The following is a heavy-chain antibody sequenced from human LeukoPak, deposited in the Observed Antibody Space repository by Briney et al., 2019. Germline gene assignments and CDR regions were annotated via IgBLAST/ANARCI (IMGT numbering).Heavy chain of an antibody. CDR2: INPGTGGT. J-gene: IGHJ4*02. V-gene: IGHV1-2*02. D-gene: IGHD2-15*01. Sequence: ASVKVSCKAFSNYYIHWVRQAPGQGLEWMGWINPGTGGTNYAQKFQGRVNMTRDTSISTACMDLSRLTSDDTAIYYCATDNPPYCNGGSCYFDWGQGTLVTVSS. CDR1: FSNYY. CDR3: ATDNPPYCNGGSCYFD.